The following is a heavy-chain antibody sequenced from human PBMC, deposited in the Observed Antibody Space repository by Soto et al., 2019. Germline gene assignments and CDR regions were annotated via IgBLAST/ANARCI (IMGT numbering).Heavy chain of an antibody. CDR3: AKSPPYRWGWEYEHAFDI. CDR1: GFTFSSFG. D-gene: IGHD3-16*01. J-gene: IGHJ3*02. Sequence: EVQLVESGGGLVQPGGSLRLSCAASGFTFSSFGMNWVRQAPGKGLEWVSHISGTSSTIYYADSVKGRFTISRDNAKNSLFLQMNSLRAEDTAVYYCAKSPPYRWGWEYEHAFDIWGQGTMVTVSS. CDR2: ISGTSSTI. V-gene: IGHV3-48*04.